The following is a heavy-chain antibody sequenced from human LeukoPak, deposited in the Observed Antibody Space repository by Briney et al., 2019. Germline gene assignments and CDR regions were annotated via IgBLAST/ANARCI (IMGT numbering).Heavy chain of an antibody. D-gene: IGHD1-26*01. V-gene: IGHV3-30-3*01. J-gene: IGHJ4*02. CDR1: GFTFSSYA. CDR3: ARAGGSYWMGAKFDY. CDR2: ISYDGSNK. Sequence: GRSLRLSCAASGFTFSSYAMHWVRQAPGKGLEWVAVISYDGSNKYYADSVKGRFTISRDNAKNSLYLQMNSLRAEDTAVYYCARAGGSYWMGAKFDYWGQGSLVTVSS.